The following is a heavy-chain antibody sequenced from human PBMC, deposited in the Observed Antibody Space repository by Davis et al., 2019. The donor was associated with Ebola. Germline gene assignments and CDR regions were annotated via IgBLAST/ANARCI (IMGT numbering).Heavy chain of an antibody. Sequence: GESLKISCAASGFTVSSNYMSWVRQAPGKGLEWVSVIYSGGRTYYADSVKGRFTISRDNSKNTLYLQMNSLRAEDTAVYYCAKYAVAATLFSNWFDPWGQGTLVTVSS. J-gene: IGHJ5*02. D-gene: IGHD2-15*01. CDR3: AKYAVAATLFSNWFDP. V-gene: IGHV3-53*01. CDR2: IYSGGRT. CDR1: GFTVSSNY.